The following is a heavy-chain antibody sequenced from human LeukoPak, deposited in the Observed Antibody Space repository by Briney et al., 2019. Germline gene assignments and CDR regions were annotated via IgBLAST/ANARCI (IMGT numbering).Heavy chain of an antibody. J-gene: IGHJ6*03. CDR2: IYYSGTT. Sequence: SETLSLTCTVPGGSINSSSYYWGWIRQPPGKGLEWIGSIYYSGTTYYNPSLESRVTISEDTFKNQFSLMLRSVTAADTAVYFCARQASDYFYYYMDVWGKGTTVTVSS. CDR3: ARQASDYFYYYMDV. V-gene: IGHV4-39*01. CDR1: GGSINSSSYY.